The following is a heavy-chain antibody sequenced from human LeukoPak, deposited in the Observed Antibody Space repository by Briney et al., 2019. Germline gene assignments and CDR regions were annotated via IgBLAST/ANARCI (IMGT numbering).Heavy chain of an antibody. CDR2: IYPNSGGT. Sequence: ASVKVSCKASGYTFTGYYMHLVRQGPGQGLEWMGRIYPNSGGTNYAQKFQGRGSMTRDRAIGTAYMELSRLRSADTAVYYCARAYSSGWYGENWFDSWGQGTLVTVSS. CDR1: GYTFTGYY. J-gene: IGHJ5*01. D-gene: IGHD6-19*01. V-gene: IGHV1-2*06. CDR3: ARAYSSGWYGENWFDS.